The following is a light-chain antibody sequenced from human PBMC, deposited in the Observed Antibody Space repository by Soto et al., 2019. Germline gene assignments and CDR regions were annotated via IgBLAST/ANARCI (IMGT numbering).Light chain of an antibody. Sequence: EIVLTQSPGTLSLSPGERATLSCRASQSVSSSYLAWYQQKPGQAPRLLIYGASSRATGIPDRFSGSGSETDFPKPISSLERQDIWEYYCLQYGSSLFTFGPGTKVDIK. CDR1: QSVSSSY. J-gene: IGKJ3*01. CDR3: LQYGSSLFT. CDR2: GAS. V-gene: IGKV3-20*01.